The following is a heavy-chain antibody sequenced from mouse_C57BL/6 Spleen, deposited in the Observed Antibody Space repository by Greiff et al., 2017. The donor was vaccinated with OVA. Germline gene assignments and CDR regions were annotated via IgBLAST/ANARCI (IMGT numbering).Heavy chain of an antibody. J-gene: IGHJ2*01. Sequence: VQLQQSGAELARPGASVKLSCKASGYTFTSYGISWVKQRTGQGLEWIGEIYPRSGNTYYNEKFKGKATLTADKSSSTAYMELRSLTSEDSAVYFCASSTTEDFDYWGQGTTLTVSS. CDR1: GYTFTSYG. CDR3: ASSTTEDFDY. D-gene: IGHD1-1*01. CDR2: IYPRSGNT. V-gene: IGHV1-81*01.